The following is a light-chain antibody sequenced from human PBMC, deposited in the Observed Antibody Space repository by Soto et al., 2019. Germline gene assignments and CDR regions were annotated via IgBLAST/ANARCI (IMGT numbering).Light chain of an antibody. J-gene: IGLJ2*01. CDR1: SSDIGGYDY. Sequence: QSALTQPASVSGSPGQSITLSRTGTSSDIGGYDYVSWYQRHPGKAPKLIIYDVNNRPSGVSNRFSGSKSGNTASLTISGLQAEDEADYYCTSYASGSSHVVFGGGTKLTV. CDR3: TSYASGSSHVV. V-gene: IGLV2-14*01. CDR2: DVN.